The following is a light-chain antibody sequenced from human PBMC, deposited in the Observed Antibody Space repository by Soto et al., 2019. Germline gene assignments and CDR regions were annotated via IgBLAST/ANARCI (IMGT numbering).Light chain of an antibody. CDR3: NSYTTLSNRV. Sequence: QSALTQPASVSGSLGQSITISCTGTSSDIGAYNYVSWYQQHPGKAPKLLIYEVTNRPSGVSDRFSGSKSGNTASLTISGLQAEDEANYYCNSYTTLSNRVFGTGTKLTVL. V-gene: IGLV2-14*01. CDR2: EVT. CDR1: SSDIGAYNY. J-gene: IGLJ1*01.